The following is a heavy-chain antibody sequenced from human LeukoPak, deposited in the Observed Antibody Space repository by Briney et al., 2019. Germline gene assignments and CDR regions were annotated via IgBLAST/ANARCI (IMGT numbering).Heavy chain of an antibody. J-gene: IGHJ4*02. CDR3: ARDKMATVTFDY. CDR2: IIPILGIA. Sequence: GASVKVSCKASGGTFSRYAISWVRQAPGQGLEWMGRIIPILGIANYAQKFQGRVTITADKSTSTAYMELSSLRSEDTAVYYCARDKMATVTFDYWGQGTLVTVSS. V-gene: IGHV1-69*04. D-gene: IGHD5-24*01. CDR1: GGTFSRYA.